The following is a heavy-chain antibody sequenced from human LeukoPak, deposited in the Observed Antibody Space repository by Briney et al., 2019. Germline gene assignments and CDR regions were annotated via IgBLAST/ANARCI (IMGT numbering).Heavy chain of an antibody. Sequence: GASVKVSCKASGYTFTSYGISWVRQAPGQGLEWMGWISAYNGNTNYAQKLQGRVTMTTDTSTSTAYMELRSLRSDDTAVYYCAREAYYYDSSGYYPSYYYYYYMDVWGKGTTVTVSS. CDR1: GYTFTSYG. D-gene: IGHD3-22*01. CDR3: AREAYYYDSSGYYPSYYYYYYMDV. J-gene: IGHJ6*03. CDR2: ISAYNGNT. V-gene: IGHV1-18*01.